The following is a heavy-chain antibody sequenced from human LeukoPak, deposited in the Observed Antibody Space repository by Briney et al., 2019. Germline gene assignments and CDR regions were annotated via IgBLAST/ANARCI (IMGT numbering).Heavy chain of an antibody. J-gene: IGHJ3*02. D-gene: IGHD3-10*01. V-gene: IGHV3-7*01. CDR2: IKQDGSEK. Sequence: PGGSLRLSCAASGFTLSSYWMSWVRQAPGKGLEWVANIKQDGSEKYYVDSVKGRFTISRDNAKNSLYLQMNSLRAEDTAVYYCARASVLLWFGHAFDIWGQGTMVTVSS. CDR3: ARASVLLWFGHAFDI. CDR1: GFTLSSYW.